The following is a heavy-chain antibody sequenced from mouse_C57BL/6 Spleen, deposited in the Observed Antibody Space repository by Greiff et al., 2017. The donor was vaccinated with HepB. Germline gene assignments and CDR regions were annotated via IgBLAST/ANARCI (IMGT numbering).Heavy chain of an antibody. J-gene: IGHJ2*01. D-gene: IGHD1-1*01. CDR2: ISSGGSYT. Sequence: EVMLVESGGDLVKPGGSLKLSCAASGFTFSSYGMSWVRQTPDKRLEWVATISSGGSYTYYPDSVKGRFTISRDNAKNTLYLQMSSLKSEDTAMYYCARNKDYYGSSYAFDYWGQGTTLTVSS. CDR3: ARNKDYYGSSYAFDY. V-gene: IGHV5-6*01. CDR1: GFTFSSYG.